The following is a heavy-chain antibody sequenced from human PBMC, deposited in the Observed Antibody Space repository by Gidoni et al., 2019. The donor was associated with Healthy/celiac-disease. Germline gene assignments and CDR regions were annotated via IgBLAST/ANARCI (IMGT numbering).Heavy chain of an antibody. J-gene: IGHJ6*02. D-gene: IGHD3-9*01. CDR1: GYSFTSYW. CDR2: IDPSDSYT. CDR3: ARENRYYDILTTNYYYYGMDV. Sequence: EVQLVQSGAEVKKPGESLRISCKGSGYSFTSYWISWVRQMPGKGLEWMGRIDPSDSYTNYSPSFQGHVTISADKSISTAYLQWSSLKASDTAMYYCARENRYYDILTTNYYYYGMDVWGQGTTVTVSS. V-gene: IGHV5-10-1*01.